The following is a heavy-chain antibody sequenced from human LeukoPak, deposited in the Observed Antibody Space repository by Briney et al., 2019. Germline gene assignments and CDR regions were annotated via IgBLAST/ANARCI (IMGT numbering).Heavy chain of an antibody. CDR2: IIPIFGTA. J-gene: IGHJ4*02. D-gene: IGHD3-9*01. Sequence: ASVTVSCKASGGTFSSYAISWVRQAPGQGLEWMGGIIPIFGTANYAQKFQGRVTITADESTSTAYMELSSLRSEDTAVYYCARAPDILTGYNYYFGYWGQGTLVTVSS. V-gene: IGHV1-69*13. CDR1: GGTFSSYA. CDR3: ARAPDILTGYNYYFGY.